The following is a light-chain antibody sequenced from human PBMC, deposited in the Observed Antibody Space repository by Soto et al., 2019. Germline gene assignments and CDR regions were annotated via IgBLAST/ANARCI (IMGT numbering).Light chain of an antibody. CDR3: QKYNSAPAIT. CDR2: AAS. CDR1: QGISNY. Sequence: DIQMTQSPSSLSASVGDRVTITCRASQGISNYLAWYQQKPGKVPKLLIYAASTLQSGVPSRFSGSGSGTDFTLTISNLQPEDVATYYCQKYNSAPAITFGPGTKVDIK. J-gene: IGKJ3*01. V-gene: IGKV1-27*01.